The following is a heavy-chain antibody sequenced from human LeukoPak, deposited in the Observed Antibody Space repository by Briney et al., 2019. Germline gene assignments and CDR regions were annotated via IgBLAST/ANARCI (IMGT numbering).Heavy chain of an antibody. CDR3: AKDLYYDSSVYFDY. Sequence: GGSLRLSCAASGFTFSSYGMHWVRQAPGKGLEWVAFIRYDGSNKYYADSVKGRFTISRDNSKNTLYLQMNSLRAEDTAVYYCAKDLYYDSSVYFDYWGQGTLVTVSP. J-gene: IGHJ4*02. D-gene: IGHD3-22*01. CDR2: IRYDGSNK. CDR1: GFTFSSYG. V-gene: IGHV3-30*02.